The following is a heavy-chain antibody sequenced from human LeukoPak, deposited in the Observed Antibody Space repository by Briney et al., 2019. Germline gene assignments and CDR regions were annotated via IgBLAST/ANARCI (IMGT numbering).Heavy chain of an antibody. V-gene: IGHV1-2*02. J-gene: IGHJ4*02. D-gene: IGHD3-3*01. Sequence: ASVKVSCKASGYTFTGYYIHWVRQAPGQGLEWMGWINPNSGGTNCAQKFQGRVTMTRDTSISTAYMELSRLRSDDTAVYYCARDLVERDDFPDWGQGTLVTVSS. CDR1: GYTFTGYY. CDR2: INPNSGGT. CDR3: ARDLVERDDFPD.